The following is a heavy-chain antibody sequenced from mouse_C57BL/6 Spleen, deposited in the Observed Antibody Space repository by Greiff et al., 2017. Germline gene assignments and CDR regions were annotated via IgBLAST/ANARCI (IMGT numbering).Heavy chain of an antibody. V-gene: IGHV5-16*01. J-gene: IGHJ1*03. CDR1: GFTLSDYY. Sequence: EVKVVESEGGLVQPGSSMKLSCTASGFTLSDYYMAWVRQVPEKGLEWVANISYDGSSTYYLDSLKSRFIISRDNAKNMLYLQMSSLKSEDTATYYCARENYYDSRRYFYVWGTGTTVTVSS. CDR3: ARENYYDSRRYFYV. CDR2: ISYDGSST. D-gene: IGHD1-1*01.